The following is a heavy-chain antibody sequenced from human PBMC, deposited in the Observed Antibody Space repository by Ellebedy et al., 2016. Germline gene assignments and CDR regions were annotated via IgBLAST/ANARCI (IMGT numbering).Heavy chain of an antibody. V-gene: IGHV4-59*08. Sequence: SETLSLTCNVSGGSVSSDYWNWIRRPPGKGLEWIGYVFHTGTTNYNPSLKSRVTISLDTSKNQFSLRLTSVTAADTAVYYCARQGGIAVPGTNWFDPWGQGTLVTVSS. CDR3: ARQGGIAVPGTNWFDP. D-gene: IGHD6-19*01. CDR2: VFHTGTT. CDR1: GGSVSSDY. J-gene: IGHJ5*02.